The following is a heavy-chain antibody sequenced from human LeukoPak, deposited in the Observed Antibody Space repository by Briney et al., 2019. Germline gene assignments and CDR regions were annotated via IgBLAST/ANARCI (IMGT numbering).Heavy chain of an antibody. CDR2: LNHNSGNT. Sequence: ASVKVSYKASGYTFPRYDIHWVRQATGQGLEWMGWLNHNSGNTGYAQKFRGRVTMTRNTSISTAYMELSSVRSEDTAVYYCARGECSGGSCYAHRWFDPWGQGTLVSVSS. CDR1: GYTFPRYD. J-gene: IGHJ5*02. V-gene: IGHV1-8*01. CDR3: ARGECSGGSCYAHRWFDP. D-gene: IGHD2-15*01.